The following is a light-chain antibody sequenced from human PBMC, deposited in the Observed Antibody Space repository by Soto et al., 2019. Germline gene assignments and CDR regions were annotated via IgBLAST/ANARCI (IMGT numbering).Light chain of an antibody. CDR1: QSVSSSY. V-gene: IGKV3-20*01. CDR2: GAS. J-gene: IGKJ5*01. CDR3: HQYGSSPPVT. Sequence: ENVLTQSPGTLSLSPGERATLSCRASQSVSSSYLVWYQQKPGQAPRLLIYGASSRATGIPDRFSGSGSGTDFTLTISRLEPEDFAMYYCHQYGSSPPVTFGQGTRLEIK.